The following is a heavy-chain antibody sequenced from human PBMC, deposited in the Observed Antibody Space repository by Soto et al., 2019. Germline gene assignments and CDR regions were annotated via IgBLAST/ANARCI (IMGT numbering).Heavy chain of an antibody. Sequence: SETLSLTCTVYGGSFSGYYWSWIRQPPGKGLEWIGEINHSGSTNYNLSLKSRVTISVDTSKNQYSLKLSSVTAADTAVYYCARGERRSSSWYFYYYGMDVWGQGTTVTVSS. J-gene: IGHJ6*02. CDR1: GGSFSGYY. CDR2: INHSGST. V-gene: IGHV4-34*01. CDR3: ARGERRSSSWYFYYYGMDV. D-gene: IGHD6-13*01.